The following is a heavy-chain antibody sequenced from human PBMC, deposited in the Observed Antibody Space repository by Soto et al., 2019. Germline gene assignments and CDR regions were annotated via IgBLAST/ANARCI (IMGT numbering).Heavy chain of an antibody. CDR2: MNPNSGNT. J-gene: IGHJ6*02. CDR3: ARGATIRYDFWSGYYTPDYYYGMDV. V-gene: IGHV1-8*01. D-gene: IGHD3-3*01. CDR1: GYTFTSYD. Sequence: QVQLVQSGAEVKKPGASVKVSCKASGYTFTSYDINWVRQATGQGLEWMGWMNPNSGNTGYAQKFQGRVTMNRNTSISTGYMELSSLRSEDTAVYYCARGATIRYDFWSGYYTPDYYYGMDVWGQGTTVTVSS.